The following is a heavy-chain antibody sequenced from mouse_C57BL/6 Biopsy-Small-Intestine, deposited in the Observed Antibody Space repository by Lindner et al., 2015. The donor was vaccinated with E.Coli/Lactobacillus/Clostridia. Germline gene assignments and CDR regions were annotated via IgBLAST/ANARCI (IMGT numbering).Heavy chain of an antibody. CDR3: ARWDYYGSSYGGFAY. Sequence: VQLQESGAELVRPGTSVKVSCKASGYASTNYLIEWVKQRPGQGLEWIGVINPGSGGTSYNEKFKGKATLTADKSSSTAYMQLSSLTSEDSAVYFCARWDYYGSSYGGFAYWGQGTLVTVSA. D-gene: IGHD1-1*01. CDR2: INPGSGGT. V-gene: IGHV1-54*01. J-gene: IGHJ3*01. CDR1: GYASTNYL.